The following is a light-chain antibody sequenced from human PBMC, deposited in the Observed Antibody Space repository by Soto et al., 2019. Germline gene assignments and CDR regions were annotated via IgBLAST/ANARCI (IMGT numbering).Light chain of an antibody. V-gene: IGLV1-44*01. CDR2: SNN. J-gene: IGLJ2*01. CDR1: SSNIGSNT. Sequence: QSVLTQPPSASGTPGPRVTISCSGSSSNIGSNTVNWYQQLPGTAPKLLIYSNNQRPSGVPDRFSGSQSGTSASLAISGLQSEDESEYYCAAWDDSLNGVVFGGGTKLTVL. CDR3: AAWDDSLNGVV.